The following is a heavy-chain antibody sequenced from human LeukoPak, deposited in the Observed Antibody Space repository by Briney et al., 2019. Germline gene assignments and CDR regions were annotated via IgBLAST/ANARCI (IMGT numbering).Heavy chain of an antibody. CDR1: GGSFSGYY. D-gene: IGHD6-13*01. CDR2: ISVGGTTT. J-gene: IGHJ4*02. Sequence: ETLSLTCGVYGGSFSGYYWSWIRQAPGKGLEWVSSISVGGTTTYYADSVKGRFSISRDNSENTLYLQMNGLRADDTAVYSCAKSFTSSSSDYWGQGTLVTASS. CDR3: AKSFTSSSSDY. V-gene: IGHV3-23*01.